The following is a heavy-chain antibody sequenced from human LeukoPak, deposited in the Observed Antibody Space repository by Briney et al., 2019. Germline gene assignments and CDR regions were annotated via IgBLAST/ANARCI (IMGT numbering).Heavy chain of an antibody. CDR1: AFTFGNYW. V-gene: IGHV3-74*01. J-gene: IGHJ3*02. D-gene: IGHD3-16*01. Sequence: PGGSLRLSCTASAFTFGNYWMNWVRQGPGKGLMWVSRVSADGSSTNYADSVKGRFTISRDNAKNTVDLQMNSLRVEDTAVYYCARVGDREAFDIWGQGKRVTVSS. CDR2: VSADGSST. CDR3: ARVGDREAFDI.